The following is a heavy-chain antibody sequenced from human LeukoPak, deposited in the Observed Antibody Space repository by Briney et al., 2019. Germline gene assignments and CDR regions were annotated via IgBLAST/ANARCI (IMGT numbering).Heavy chain of an antibody. J-gene: IGHJ5*02. CDR1: GFTFNTYP. D-gene: IGHD3-3*01. CDR3: ARGAFYDPWFDP. V-gene: IGHV3-21*01. CDR2: ISGGGST. Sequence: GGSLRLSCAASGFTFNTYPMAWVRQAPGKGLEWISSISGGGSTFHADSVKGRFTISRDNAKNSLYLQMNSLRAEDTAVYYCARGAFYDPWFDPWGQGTLVTVSS.